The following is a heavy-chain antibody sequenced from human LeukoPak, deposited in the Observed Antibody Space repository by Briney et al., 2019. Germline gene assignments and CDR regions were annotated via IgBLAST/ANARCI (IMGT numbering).Heavy chain of an antibody. CDR1: GFTFSKYW. CDR3: ARDTRGVFDY. D-gene: IGHD3-10*01. J-gene: IGHJ4*02. Sequence: GGSLRLSCAASGFTFSKYWMSWVRQAPGKGLEWVANIKRDGSEKHYVDSVKGRFTISRDNAKNSLYLQMSSLRAEDTAVYYCARDTRGVFDYWGQGTLVTVSS. CDR2: IKRDGSEK. V-gene: IGHV3-7*05.